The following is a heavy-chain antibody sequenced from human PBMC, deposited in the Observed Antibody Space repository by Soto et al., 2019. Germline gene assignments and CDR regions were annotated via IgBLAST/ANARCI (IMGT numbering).Heavy chain of an antibody. D-gene: IGHD3-10*01. Sequence: GGSLRLSCAASGFTFSSYAMSWVRQSPGEGLEWVSAISGSGGSTYYADSVKGRFTISRDNSKNTLYLQMNSLRAEDTAVYYCARYMVRGVDRVWYYYGMDVWGQGTTVTVSS. V-gene: IGHV3-23*01. CDR1: GFTFSSYA. CDR3: ARYMVRGVDRVWYYYGMDV. J-gene: IGHJ6*02. CDR2: ISGSGGST.